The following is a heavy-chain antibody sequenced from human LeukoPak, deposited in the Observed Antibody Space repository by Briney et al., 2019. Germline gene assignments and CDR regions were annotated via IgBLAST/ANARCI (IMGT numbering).Heavy chain of an antibody. V-gene: IGHV1-18*01. CDR3: ARVTGDAFDI. Sequence: ASVKVSCKASGYTFTSYDINWVRQATGQGLEWMGWISAYNGNTNYAQKFQGRVTMTTDTFTSTAYMELRSLRSDDTAVYYCARVTGDAFDIWGQGTMVTVSS. CDR2: ISAYNGNT. CDR1: GYTFTSYD. D-gene: IGHD7-27*01. J-gene: IGHJ3*02.